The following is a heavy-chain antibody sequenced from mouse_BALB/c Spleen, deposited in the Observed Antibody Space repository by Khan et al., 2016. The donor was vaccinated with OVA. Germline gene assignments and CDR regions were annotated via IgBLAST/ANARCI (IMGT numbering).Heavy chain of an antibody. J-gene: IGHJ3*01. CDR1: GYSFTSYW. CDR3: TRGGYSAFAY. Sequence: VQLQQSGTVLARPGASVKMSCKASGYSFTSYWMYWVKQRPGQGLEWIGGIYPGNSDTDYNQKFKGKAKLTAGTSASTAYMERSSLTNEDSAVYYCTRGGYSAFAYWGQGTLVTVSA. CDR2: IYPGNSDT. D-gene: IGHD2-12*01. V-gene: IGHV1-5*01.